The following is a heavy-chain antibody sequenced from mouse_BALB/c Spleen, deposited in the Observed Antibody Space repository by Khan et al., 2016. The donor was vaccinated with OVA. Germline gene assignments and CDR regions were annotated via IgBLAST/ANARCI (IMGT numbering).Heavy chain of an antibody. Sequence: VQLQQSGPELVKPGTSVKMSCKASGYRFTSYIIHWVKQRPGQGLEWIGYINPYNGATKYNEKFKGKATLTSDKSSNTAYMELSSLTSEDSAVYYCARGNWQSYYFDYWGQGTTLTGSS. CDR3: ARGNWQSYYFDY. CDR1: GYRFTSYI. J-gene: IGHJ2*01. D-gene: IGHD4-1*01. CDR2: INPYNGAT. V-gene: IGHV1S136*01.